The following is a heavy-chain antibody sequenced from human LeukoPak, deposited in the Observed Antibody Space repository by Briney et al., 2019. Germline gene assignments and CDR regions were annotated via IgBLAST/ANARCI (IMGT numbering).Heavy chain of an antibody. Sequence: TGGSLRPSCAASGFTVSSNYMSWVRQAPGKGLEWVANIKQDGSEKYYVDSVKGRFTISRDNAKNSLYLQMNSLRAEDTAVYYCAREGYQLLPYYYYGMDVWGQGTTVTVSS. J-gene: IGHJ6*02. CDR2: IKQDGSEK. V-gene: IGHV3-7*01. CDR1: GFTVSSNY. CDR3: AREGYQLLPYYYYGMDV. D-gene: IGHD2-2*01.